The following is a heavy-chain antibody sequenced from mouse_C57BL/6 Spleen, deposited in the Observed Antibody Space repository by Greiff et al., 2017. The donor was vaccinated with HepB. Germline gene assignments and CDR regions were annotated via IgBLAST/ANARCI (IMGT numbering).Heavy chain of an antibody. CDR1: GYAFSSSW. CDR3: AREGLWDAIDY. Sequence: QVQLKESGPELVKPGASVKISCKASGYAFSSSWMNWVKQRPGKGLEWIGRICPGDRDINYNGKFKGKATLTADKASSTAYMQLSSLTSEDSAVYFCAREGLWDAIDYWGQGTSVTVSS. D-gene: IGHD1-1*02. CDR2: ICPGDRDI. V-gene: IGHV1-82*01. J-gene: IGHJ4*01.